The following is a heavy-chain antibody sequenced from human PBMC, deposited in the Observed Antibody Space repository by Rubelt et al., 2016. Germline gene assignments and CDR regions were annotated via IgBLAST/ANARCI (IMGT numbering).Heavy chain of an antibody. CDR2: IKQDGSEK. J-gene: IGHJ6*03. CDR1: GFTFSSYA. Sequence: EVQLLESGGGLVQPGGSLRLSCAASGFTFSSYAMSWVRQAPGKGLEWVANIKQDGSEKYYVDSVKGRFTISRDNAKNALYRQMNSLRAEDLAVYYCARDFPSHSSSWYGYYYYYYMDVWGKGTTVTVSS. D-gene: IGHD6-13*01. CDR3: ARDFPSHSSSWYGYYYYYYMDV. V-gene: IGHV3-7*05.